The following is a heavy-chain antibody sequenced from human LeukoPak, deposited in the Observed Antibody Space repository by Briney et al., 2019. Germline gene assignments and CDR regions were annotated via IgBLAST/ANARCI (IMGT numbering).Heavy chain of an antibody. CDR2: MYHSGST. V-gene: IGHV4-38-2*02. Sequence: SEILSLTCTVSGYSISTGYYWGWIRQPPGKGLEWIGSMYHSGSTYYNPSLRSRVTISVDTSKNQFSLKLSSVTAADTAVYYCARTQPKGSYFDYWGQGTLVTVSS. CDR3: ARTQPKGSYFDY. CDR1: GYSISTGYY. D-gene: IGHD1-26*01. J-gene: IGHJ4*02.